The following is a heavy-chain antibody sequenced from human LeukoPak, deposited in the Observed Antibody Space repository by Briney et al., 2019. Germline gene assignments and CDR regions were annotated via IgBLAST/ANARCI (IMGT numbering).Heavy chain of an antibody. CDR2: INHSGST. Sequence: SETLSLTCAVYGGSFSGYYWSWIRQPPGKGLEWIGEINHSGSTNYNPSLNSRVSISVDTSKNQFSLKLSSVTAADTAVYYCVRALKRSGYDYWGQGTLVTVSS. J-gene: IGHJ4*02. CDR3: VRALKRSGYDY. D-gene: IGHD3-22*01. V-gene: IGHV4-34*01. CDR1: GGSFSGYY.